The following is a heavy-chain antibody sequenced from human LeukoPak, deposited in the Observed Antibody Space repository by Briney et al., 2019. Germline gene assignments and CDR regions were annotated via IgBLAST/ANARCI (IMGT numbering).Heavy chain of an antibody. V-gene: IGHV4-30-4*01. CDR2: IYYSGST. CDR3: ARGSTMKGWFDP. D-gene: IGHD3-22*01. J-gene: IGHJ5*02. CDR1: GGSISSGDYY. Sequence: PSETLSLTCTVSGGSISSGDYYWSWIRQPPGKGLEWIGYIYYSGSTYYNPSLKSRVTISVDTSKNQFSLKLSSVTAADTAVYFCARGSTMKGWFDPWGQGTLVTVSS.